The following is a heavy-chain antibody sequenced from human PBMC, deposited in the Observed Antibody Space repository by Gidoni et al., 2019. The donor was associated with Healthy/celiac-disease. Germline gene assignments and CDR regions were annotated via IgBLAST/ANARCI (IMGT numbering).Heavy chain of an antibody. CDR3: ARGRGGSYFYDAFDI. CDR2: INHSGST. J-gene: IGHJ3*02. V-gene: IGHV4-34*01. D-gene: IGHD1-26*01. Sequence: KGLEWIGEINHSGSTNYNPSLKSRVTISVDTSKNQFSLKLSSVTAADTAVYYCARGRGGSYFYDAFDIWGQGTMVTVSS.